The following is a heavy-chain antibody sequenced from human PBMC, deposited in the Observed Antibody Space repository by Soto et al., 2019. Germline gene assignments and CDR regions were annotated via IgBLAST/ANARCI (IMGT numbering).Heavy chain of an antibody. J-gene: IGHJ4*02. CDR2: IYYSGST. CDR1: GGSISSSSYY. Sequence: QLQLQESGPGLVKPSETLSLTCTVSGGSISSSSYYWGWIRQPPGKGLEWIGSIYYSGSTYYNPSLKSRVTISVDTSKNQFSLKLSSVTAADTAVYYCARSDCSSTSCYVVYWGQGTLVTVSS. D-gene: IGHD2-2*01. V-gene: IGHV4-39*01. CDR3: ARSDCSSTSCYVVY.